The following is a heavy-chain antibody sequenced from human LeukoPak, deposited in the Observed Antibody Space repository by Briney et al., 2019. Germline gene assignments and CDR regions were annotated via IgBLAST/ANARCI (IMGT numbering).Heavy chain of an antibody. Sequence: SETLSLTCTVSGGSISSSSYYWGWIRQPPGKGLEWIGSIYYSGSTYYNPSLKSRVTISVDTSKNQFSLKLSSVTAADTAVYYCARGSWVLDAFDIWGQGTMVTVSS. V-gene: IGHV4-39*07. CDR3: ARGSWVLDAFDI. CDR2: IYYSGST. J-gene: IGHJ3*02. CDR1: GGSISSSSYY. D-gene: IGHD1-26*01.